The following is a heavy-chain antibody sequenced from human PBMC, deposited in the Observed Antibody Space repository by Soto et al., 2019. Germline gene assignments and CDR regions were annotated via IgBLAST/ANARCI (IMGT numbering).Heavy chain of an antibody. D-gene: IGHD4-17*01. V-gene: IGHV1-69*01. CDR3: ARSLGGTTVTNWFDP. CDR2: ITPVFGTA. J-gene: IGHJ5*02. Sequence: QVQLVQSGAEVKKPGSSVKVSCKASADTFNSYSLSWLRQAPGQRLEWMGGITPVFGTADYAQSFEDRLTITADDSTSTVSMELSSLRSDDTAVYYCARSLGGTTVTNWFDPWGQGALVTVSS. CDR1: ADTFNSYS.